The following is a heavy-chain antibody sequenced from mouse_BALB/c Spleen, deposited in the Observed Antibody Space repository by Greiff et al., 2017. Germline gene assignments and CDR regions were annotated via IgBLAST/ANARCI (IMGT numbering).Heavy chain of an antibody. CDR2: IDPANGNT. Sequence: VQLQQSGAELVKPGASVKLSCTASGFNIKDTYMHWVKQRPEQGLEWIGRIDPANGNTKYDPKFQGKATITADTSSNTAYLQLSSLTSEDTAVYYCASSMSTGHWGQGTLVTVSA. CDR3: ASSMSTGH. CDR1: GFNIKDTY. D-gene: IGHD2-4*01. J-gene: IGHJ3*01. V-gene: IGHV14-3*02.